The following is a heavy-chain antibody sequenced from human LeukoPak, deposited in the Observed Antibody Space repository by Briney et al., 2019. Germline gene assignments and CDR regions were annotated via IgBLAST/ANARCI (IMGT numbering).Heavy chain of an antibody. V-gene: IGHV4-4*02. Sequence: SETLSLTCAVSGGSIGSSNWWSWVRQPPGKGLEWIGEIYHSGSTNYNPSLKSRVTISVDTSKNQFSLKLSSVTAADTAVYYCARDGPHYYGSGSLWGQGTLVTVSS. CDR2: IYHSGST. CDR1: GGSIGSSNW. J-gene: IGHJ4*02. CDR3: ARDGPHYYGSGSL. D-gene: IGHD3-10*01.